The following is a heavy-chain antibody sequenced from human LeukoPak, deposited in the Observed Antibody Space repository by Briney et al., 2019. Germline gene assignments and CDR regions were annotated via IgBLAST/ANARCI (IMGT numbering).Heavy chain of an antibody. CDR2: IIPIFGTA. CDR3: AREQARITMIVVVPKDYYGMDV. D-gene: IGHD3-22*01. V-gene: IGHV1-69*13. J-gene: IGHJ6*02. CDR1: GGTFSSYA. Sequence: SVKVSCKASGGTFSSYAISWVRQAPGQGLEWMGGIIPIFGTANYAQKFQGRVTITADESTSTAYMELSSLRSEDAAVYYCAREQARITMIVVVPKDYYGMDVWGQGTTVTVSS.